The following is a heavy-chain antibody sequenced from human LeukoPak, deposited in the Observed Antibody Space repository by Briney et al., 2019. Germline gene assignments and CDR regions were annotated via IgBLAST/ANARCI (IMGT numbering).Heavy chain of an antibody. CDR3: AKDPSAMIVHGAFDI. CDR2: INPNSGDT. J-gene: IGHJ3*02. Sequence: GASVRVSFQASGYSFTSYYMHWVRPAPGQGGEWMGWINPNSGDTNYSQKFQGRVTITRETSISTAYMELSRLRSDDTAVYYCAKDPSAMIVHGAFDIWGQGTMVTVSS. V-gene: IGHV1-2*02. CDR1: GYSFTSYY. D-gene: IGHD3-22*01.